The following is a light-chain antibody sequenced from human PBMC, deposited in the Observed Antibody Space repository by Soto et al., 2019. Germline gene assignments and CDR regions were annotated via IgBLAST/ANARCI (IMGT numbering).Light chain of an antibody. CDR1: SSNIGAGYD. Sequence: QSVLTQPPSVSGAPGQRVTISCTGSSSNIGAGYDVHWYQQLPGTAPKLLIYGNSNRPSVVPDRFSGSKSGTSASLAITGLQAEDEADYYFQSYHSSLHGPLVFGGGTKLTVL. CDR3: QSYHSSLHGPLV. CDR2: GNS. V-gene: IGLV1-40*01. J-gene: IGLJ2*01.